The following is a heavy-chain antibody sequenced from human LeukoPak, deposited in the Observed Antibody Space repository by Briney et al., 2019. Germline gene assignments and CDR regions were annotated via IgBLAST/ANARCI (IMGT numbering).Heavy chain of an antibody. D-gene: IGHD3-10*01. Sequence: SETLSLTCTVSGGSISSSYSYWGWIRQPPGKGLEWIGNIYYSGSTYYNPSLKSRVTISVETSKNQFSLKLSAVTAADTAVYYCASVRRGFGESSKYYSYYYMDVWGNGTTVTISS. J-gene: IGHJ6*03. V-gene: IGHV4-39*01. CDR1: GGSISSSYSY. CDR2: IYYSGST. CDR3: ASVRRGFGESSKYYSYYYMDV.